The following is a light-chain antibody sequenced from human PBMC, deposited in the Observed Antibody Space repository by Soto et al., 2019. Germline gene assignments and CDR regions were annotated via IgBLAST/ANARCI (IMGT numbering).Light chain of an antibody. CDR1: HGVSGW. J-gene: IGKJ3*01. CDR3: LQGKTFPFT. V-gene: IGKV1-12*01. CDR2: TVS. Sequence: IQMTQSPSSVSASVGDTVTLSCQTSHGVSGWLAWYQQKPGKAPTLLIYTVSNLQSGVPSSFSGSGTGTDLRRTITNLQPEDFATYFCLQGKTFPFTFGPGTKVEVK.